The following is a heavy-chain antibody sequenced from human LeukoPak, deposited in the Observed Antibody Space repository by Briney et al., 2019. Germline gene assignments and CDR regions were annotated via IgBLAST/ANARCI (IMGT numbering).Heavy chain of an antibody. CDR3: AVSGGPHFDY. J-gene: IGHJ4*02. Sequence: GGSLRLSCAASGFTFSSYAMSWVRQAPGKGLEWVSAISGSGGSTYYADSVKGRFTISRDNSKNTLDLQMNRLRADDTAVYYWAVSGGPHFDYWGQGTLVRVSS. CDR2: ISGSGGST. CDR1: GFTFSSYA. V-gene: IGHV3-23*01. D-gene: IGHD6-19*01.